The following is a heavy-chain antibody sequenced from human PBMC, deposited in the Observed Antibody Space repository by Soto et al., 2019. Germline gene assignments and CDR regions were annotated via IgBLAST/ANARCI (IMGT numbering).Heavy chain of an antibody. CDR3: ATGTNGTTGWYHP. J-gene: IGHJ5*02. D-gene: IGHD1-1*01. V-gene: IGHV1-2*07. Sequence: QEQLVQSGTEVKKPGASVTVSCKSSGYTFNDFYLHWLRQAPGQGLVRVGWINPKSGDTKSSHKFQGRVTMSRDTSVSTAYIDLTSLTSDDTAMYYCATGTNGTTGWYHPWGQGTRVTVSS. CDR1: GYTFNDFY. CDR2: INPKSGDT.